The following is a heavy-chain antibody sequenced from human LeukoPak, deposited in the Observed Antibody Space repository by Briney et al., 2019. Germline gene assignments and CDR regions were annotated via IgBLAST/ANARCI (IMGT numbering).Heavy chain of an antibody. V-gene: IGHV4-61*02. D-gene: IGHD1-26*01. CDR2: INTSGNT. CDR3: ARHISSGGTYAHFDY. Sequence: SETLSLTCTVSGGSISRGSYYWSWIRQPAGEGPEWIGSINTSGNTNYNPSLESRVTMSLDTSKNQVSLKLNSVTAADTAVYYCARHISSGGTYAHFDYWGQGTLVTVSS. J-gene: IGHJ4*02. CDR1: GGSISRGSYY.